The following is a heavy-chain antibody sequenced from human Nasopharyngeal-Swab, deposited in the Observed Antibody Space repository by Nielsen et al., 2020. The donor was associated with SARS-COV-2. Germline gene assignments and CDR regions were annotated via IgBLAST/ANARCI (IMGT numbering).Heavy chain of an antibody. CDR3: AKPYSVWFGELFPAEYFQH. CDR1: GFTFSSYG. J-gene: IGHJ1*01. D-gene: IGHD3-10*01. V-gene: IGHV3-30*18. Sequence: GESLKISCAASGFTFSSYGMHWVRPAPGKGLEWVAVISYDGSNKYYADSVKGRFTISRDNSKNTLYLQMNSLRAEDTAVYYCAKPYSVWFGELFPAEYFQHWGQGTLVTVSS. CDR2: ISYDGSNK.